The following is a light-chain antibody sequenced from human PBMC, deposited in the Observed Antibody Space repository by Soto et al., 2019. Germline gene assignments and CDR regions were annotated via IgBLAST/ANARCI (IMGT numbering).Light chain of an antibody. CDR2: GNS. CDR3: QSFDKSLGGWV. CDR1: SSNIGATYD. J-gene: IGLJ3*02. V-gene: IGLV1-40*01. Sequence: QAVVTQPPSVSGAPGQRVTISCTGGSSNIGATYDVHWYQHFPGKAPKLLIFGNSDRPSGVPDRFSASKSGTSGSLAITGLQAEDEAVYYCQSFDKSLGGWVFGGGTKLTVL.